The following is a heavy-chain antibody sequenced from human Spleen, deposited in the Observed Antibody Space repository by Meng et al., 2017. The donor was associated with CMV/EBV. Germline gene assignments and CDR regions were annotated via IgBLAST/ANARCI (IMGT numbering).Heavy chain of an antibody. D-gene: IGHD6-13*01. CDR2: INPNSGGT. J-gene: IGHJ5*02. CDR3: ARDVRRIIAAVYGFDP. CDR1: GYTFTGYY. V-gene: IGHV1-2*02. Sequence: ASVKVSCKASGYTFTGYYMHWVRQAPGQGLEWMGWINPNSGGTNYAQKFQGRVTMTRDTSISTAYMELSRLRSDDTAVYYCARDVRRIIAAVYGFDPWGQGTLVTVSS.